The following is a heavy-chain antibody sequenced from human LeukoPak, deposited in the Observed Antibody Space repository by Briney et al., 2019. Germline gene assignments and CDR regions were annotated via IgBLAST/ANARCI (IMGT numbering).Heavy chain of an antibody. Sequence: GGSLRLSCAASGFTFSSHPMSWVRLAPGKGLEWVSSIRGSGDSTYYADSVKGRFTISRDNTKNTLYLQMNSLRGDDTAVYYCAKAPVTTCSGAYCYPFDYWSQGTLVTVSS. CDR3: AKAPVTTCSGAYCYPFDY. CDR2: IRGSGDST. V-gene: IGHV3-23*01. D-gene: IGHD2-15*01. J-gene: IGHJ4*02. CDR1: GFTFSSHP.